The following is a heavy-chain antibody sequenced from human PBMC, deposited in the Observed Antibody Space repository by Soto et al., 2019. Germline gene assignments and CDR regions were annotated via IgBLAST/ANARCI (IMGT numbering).Heavy chain of an antibody. D-gene: IGHD6-6*01. Sequence: ASVKVSCKASGGTFSSYAISWLRQAPGQGLEWMGGIIPIFGTANYAQKFQGRVTITADKSTSTAYMELSSLRSEDTAVYYCARVEYSSSSGGDYFDYWGQGTLVTVSS. CDR3: ARVEYSSSSGGDYFDY. CDR1: GGTFSSYA. CDR2: IIPIFGTA. V-gene: IGHV1-69*06. J-gene: IGHJ4*02.